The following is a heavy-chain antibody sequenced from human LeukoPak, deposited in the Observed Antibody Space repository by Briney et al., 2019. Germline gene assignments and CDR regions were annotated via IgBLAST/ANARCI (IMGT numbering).Heavy chain of an antibody. CDR2: ITKSGDTT. J-gene: IGHJ6*02. V-gene: IGHV3-23*01. Sequence: GGSLRLSCAASGFTFSAFGMNWVRQAPGKGLEWVSTITKSGDTTYYVDSVKGRFTISRDNFKNTLYLQMSSLRAEDTAKYYCTKDYCGRFCSAVWGQGTTVTVSS. CDR3: TKDYCGRFCSAV. CDR1: GFTFSAFG. D-gene: IGHD3-3*01.